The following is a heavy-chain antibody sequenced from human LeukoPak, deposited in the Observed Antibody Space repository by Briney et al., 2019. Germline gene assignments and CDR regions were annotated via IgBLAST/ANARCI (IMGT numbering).Heavy chain of an antibody. CDR3: TYDYYGSGWAGLYYYYYMDV. J-gene: IGHJ6*03. CDR1: GFTFGDYA. D-gene: IGHD3-10*01. CDR2: IRSKAYGGTT. V-gene: IGHV3-49*04. Sequence: GRSLRLSCTASGFTFGDYAMSWVRQAPGKGLEWVGFIRSKAYGGTTEYAASVKGRFTISRDDSKSIAYLQMNSLKTEDTAVYYCTYDYYGSGWAGLYYYYYMDVWGKGTTVTVSS.